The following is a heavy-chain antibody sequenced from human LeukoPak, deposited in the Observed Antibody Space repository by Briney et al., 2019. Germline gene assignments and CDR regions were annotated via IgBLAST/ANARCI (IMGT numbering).Heavy chain of an antibody. CDR1: GFTFSSYS. D-gene: IGHD6-6*01. Sequence: GGSLRLSCAASGFTFSSYSMNWVRQAPGKGLEWVSSISSSSSYIYYADSVKGRFTISRDNAKNSLYLQMTSLRAEDTAVYYCAREGIAARLVGGWFDPWGQGTLVTVS. CDR3: AREGIAARLVGGWFDP. J-gene: IGHJ5*02. V-gene: IGHV3-21*01. CDR2: ISSSSSYI.